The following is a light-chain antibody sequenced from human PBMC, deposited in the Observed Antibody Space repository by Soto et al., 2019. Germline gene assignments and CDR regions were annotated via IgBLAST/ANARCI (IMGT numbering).Light chain of an antibody. V-gene: IGKV4-1*01. J-gene: IGKJ2*01. CDR1: QSLLANCNNKNC. CDR3: QHFFSPPFP. CDR2: WAS. Sequence: DIVMTQSPDSLAVSLGERATINCKSSQSLLANCNNKNCLAWYQHKPGQPPKMLILWASTQESGVPDRFSGSESGTDFTLTISSLQAEDAAVYYCQHFFSPPFPFGQGTKLEIK.